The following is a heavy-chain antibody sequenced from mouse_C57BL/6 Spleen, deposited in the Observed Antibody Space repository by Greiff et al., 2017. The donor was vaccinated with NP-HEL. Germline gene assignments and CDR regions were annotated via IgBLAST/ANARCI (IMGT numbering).Heavy chain of an antibody. J-gene: IGHJ4*01. D-gene: IGHD2-1*01. CDR2: IYPRSGNT. V-gene: IGHV1-81*01. Sequence: QVQLQQSGAELARPGASVKLSCKASGYTFTSYGISWVKQRTGQGLEWIGEIYPRSGNTYYNEKFKGKATLTADKSSSTAYMELRSLTSEDSAVYFCARGRVDYGNFSYAMDYWGQGTSVTVSS. CDR1: GYTFTSYG. CDR3: ARGRVDYGNFSYAMDY.